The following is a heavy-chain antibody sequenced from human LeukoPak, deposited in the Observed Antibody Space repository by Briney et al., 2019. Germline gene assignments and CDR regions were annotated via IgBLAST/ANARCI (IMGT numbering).Heavy chain of an antibody. V-gene: IGHV4-38-2*01. CDR3: ARNRSVTTTPGFDH. Sequence: SETLSLTCAVSGYSIRGDDYWGWIRQCPGKGLEWIGSIYHSGSTHYNPSLKSRVTISVDTSKNQFSLMLNSVTAADTAVYYGARNRSVTTTPGFDHWGQGTLVTVSS. J-gene: IGHJ4*02. D-gene: IGHD4-17*01. CDR1: GYSIRGDDY. CDR2: IYHSGST.